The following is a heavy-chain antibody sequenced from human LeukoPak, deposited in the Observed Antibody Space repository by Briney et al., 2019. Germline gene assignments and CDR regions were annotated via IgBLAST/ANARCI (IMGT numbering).Heavy chain of an antibody. CDR1: GYRFISYW. V-gene: IGHV5-51*01. D-gene: IGHD3-10*01. J-gene: IGHJ6*03. Sequence: GESLKISCNGSGYRFISYWIAWVRQVPGKGLEYMGIIYPGDSETRYSPSFQGQVTISADKSGSSAYLQWSSLKASDTAMYYCTRLRWFGDHYYYMDVWGKGTTVTVSS. CDR3: TRLRWFGDHYYYMDV. CDR2: IYPGDSET.